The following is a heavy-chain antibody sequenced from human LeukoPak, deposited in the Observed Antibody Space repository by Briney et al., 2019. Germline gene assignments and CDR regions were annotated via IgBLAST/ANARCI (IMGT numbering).Heavy chain of an antibody. CDR2: ISAYNGNT. Sequence: ASVKVSCKASGYTFTSYGISWVRQAPGQGLEWMGWISAYNGNTNYAQKLQGRVTMTTDTSTSTAYMELSRLRSDDTAVYYCARDESLDTAMVSTVGYWGQGTLVTVSS. V-gene: IGHV1-18*01. J-gene: IGHJ4*02. D-gene: IGHD5-18*01. CDR3: ARDESLDTAMVSTVGY. CDR1: GYTFTSYG.